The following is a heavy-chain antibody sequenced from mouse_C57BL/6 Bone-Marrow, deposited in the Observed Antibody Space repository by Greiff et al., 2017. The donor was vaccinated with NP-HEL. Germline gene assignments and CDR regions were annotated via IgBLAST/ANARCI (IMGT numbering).Heavy chain of an antibody. D-gene: IGHD2-1*01. Sequence: QVTLKESGPGILQSSQTLSLTCSFSGFSLSTSGMGVSWIRQPSGKGLEWLAPIYWDDDKRFNPSLKSRLKIPKDTSRNQVFLKITSVDTADTATYYCARRRGNLYYFDYWGQGTTRTVSS. V-gene: IGHV8-12*01. J-gene: IGHJ2*01. CDR1: GFSLSTSGMG. CDR3: ARRRGNLYYFDY. CDR2: IYWDDDK.